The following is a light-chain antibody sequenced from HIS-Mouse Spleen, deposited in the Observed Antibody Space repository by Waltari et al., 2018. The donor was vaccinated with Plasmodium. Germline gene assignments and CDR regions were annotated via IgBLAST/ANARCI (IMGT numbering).Light chain of an antibody. J-gene: IGLJ2*01. V-gene: IGLV3-21*02. CDR3: QVWDSSSDHVV. CDR2: DDS. CDR1: KIGSKS. Sequence: SYVLTQQPSVSVAPGQTARITCGGDKIGSKSVQWDTQKPGQAPVLVVDDDSDRPSGIPCRFSGSNSGNTATLTSSRVEAVDEADYYCQVWDSSSDHVVFGGGTKLTVL.